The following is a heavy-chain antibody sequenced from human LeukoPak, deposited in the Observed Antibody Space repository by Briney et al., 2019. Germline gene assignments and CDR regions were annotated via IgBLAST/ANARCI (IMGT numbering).Heavy chain of an antibody. Sequence: SETLSLTCTVSSGSSSSSRYYWGWIRQPPGKGLEWIGTIHYSGTTYYNPSLRSRVTISVDTSTNQFSLKLSSVTAADTAVYYCARLGLNLGNPDYWGQGILVTVSS. CDR3: ARLGLNLGNPDY. V-gene: IGHV4-39*07. J-gene: IGHJ4*02. CDR1: SGSSSSSRYY. CDR2: IHYSGTT. D-gene: IGHD1-14*01.